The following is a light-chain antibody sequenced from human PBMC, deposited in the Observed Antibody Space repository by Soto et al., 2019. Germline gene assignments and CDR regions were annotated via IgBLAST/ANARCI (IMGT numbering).Light chain of an antibody. CDR2: EVS. CDR3: CSYRSTSTLV. V-gene: IGLV2-14*01. CDR1: SSDVGNCNC. Sequence: QSALTQPASVSGSPGQSISISCTGASSDVGNCNCVSWYQQHPGKAPKLMIYEVSNRPSGVSNRFSASKSGNTASLTISGLQAEDEADYYCCSYRSTSTLVFGGGTKLTVL. J-gene: IGLJ2*01.